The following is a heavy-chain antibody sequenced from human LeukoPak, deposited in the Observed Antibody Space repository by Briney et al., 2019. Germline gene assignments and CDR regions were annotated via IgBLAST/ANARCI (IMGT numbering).Heavy chain of an antibody. CDR1: GGPIRSYH. CDR3: ASLGSGRFFDL. D-gene: IGHD3-16*01. J-gene: IGHJ2*01. V-gene: IGHV4-4*07. Sequence: PSETLSLTCTVSGGPIRSYHWSWIRQPAGKGLEWVGLIYTSGNTKYNSSLKSRVSMSVDTSKNQFSLKLRSVTAADTAVYFCASLGSGRFFDLWGRGTLVTVSS. CDR2: IYTSGNT.